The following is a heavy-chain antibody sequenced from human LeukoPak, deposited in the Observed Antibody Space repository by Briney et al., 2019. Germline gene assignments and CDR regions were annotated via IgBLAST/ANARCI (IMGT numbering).Heavy chain of an antibody. Sequence: GDSVRLSCAASGLTFSNYDMHWASQATGKGLEWVSAIGTAGDTYYPGAARGRFTMSRENAKNYLYVQNNSPTAGDTAVYYCARRADTHFDYWGQGILVTVSS. CDR3: ARRADTHFDY. V-gene: IGHV3-13*04. J-gene: IGHJ4*02. CDR2: IGTAGDT. D-gene: IGHD2-15*01. CDR1: GLTFSNYD.